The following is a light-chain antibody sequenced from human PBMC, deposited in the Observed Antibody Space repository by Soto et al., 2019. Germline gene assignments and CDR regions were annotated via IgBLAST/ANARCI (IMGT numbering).Light chain of an antibody. CDR2: GAS. V-gene: IGKV3-20*01. CDR1: QSVTTN. CDR3: QQYGSSPRT. J-gene: IGKJ1*01. Sequence: EVVMTQSPATLSVSPVERATLSCRASQSVTTNMAWYQQKPGQAPRLLISGASSRATGIPDRFTGSGSGTDFTLTISRLEPEDFAVYYCQQYGSSPRTFGQGTKVDIK.